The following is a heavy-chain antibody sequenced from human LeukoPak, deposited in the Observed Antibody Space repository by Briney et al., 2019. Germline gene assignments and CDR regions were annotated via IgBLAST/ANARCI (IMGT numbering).Heavy chain of an antibody. CDR1: GFAVSNNY. D-gene: IGHD5-18*01. Sequence: GGSLRLSCAASGFAVSNNYMMWVRQAPGRGLEWVSDIYSGGSTYYADSVKGRFTISRDNSKNTLYLQMNSLRAEDTAVYYCASGELAKYGYSYGPDAFDIWGQGTMVTVSS. J-gene: IGHJ3*02. CDR2: IYSGGST. V-gene: IGHV3-66*01. CDR3: ASGELAKYGYSYGPDAFDI.